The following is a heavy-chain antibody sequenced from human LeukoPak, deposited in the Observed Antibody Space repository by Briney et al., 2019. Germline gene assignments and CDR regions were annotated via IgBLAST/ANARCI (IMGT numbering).Heavy chain of an antibody. V-gene: IGHV3-49*04. Sequence: GGSLRLSCTASGFTFGDYAMSWVRQAPGKGLEWVGFIRSKAYGGTTEYAASVKGRFTISRDDSKSIAYLQMDSLKTEDTAVYYCARDGPGYKDLDHWGQGTLVTVSS. J-gene: IGHJ4*02. D-gene: IGHD2-15*01. CDR3: ARDGPGYKDLDH. CDR1: GFTFGDYA. CDR2: IRSKAYGGTT.